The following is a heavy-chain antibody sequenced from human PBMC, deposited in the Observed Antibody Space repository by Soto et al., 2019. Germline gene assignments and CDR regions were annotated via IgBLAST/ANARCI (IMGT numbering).Heavy chain of an antibody. V-gene: IGHV3-7*01. CDR3: ARDQYTLLWLTLVN. J-gene: IGHJ4*02. CDR1: GFTFSSYW. Sequence: GGSLRLSCAASGFTFSSYWMSWVRQAPGKGLEWVANIKQDGSEKYYVDSVKGRFTISRDNAKNSLYLQMNSLRAEDTAVYYCARDQYTLLWLTLVNLDQGTLVTVSS. CDR2: IKQDGSEK. D-gene: IGHD2-2*01.